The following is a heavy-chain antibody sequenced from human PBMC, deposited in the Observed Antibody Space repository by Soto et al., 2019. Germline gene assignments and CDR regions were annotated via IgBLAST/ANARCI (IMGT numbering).Heavy chain of an antibody. CDR3: ARVLRASSTSSFDY. D-gene: IGHD2-2*01. Sequence: PGGALRLSCAASGFTFSSYSMNWVRQAPGKGLEWVSSISSSSSYIYYADSVKGRFTISRDNAKNSLYLQMNSLRAEDTAVYYCARVLRASSTSSFDYWGQGTLVTVSS. CDR1: GFTFSSYS. V-gene: IGHV3-21*01. CDR2: ISSSSSYI. J-gene: IGHJ4*02.